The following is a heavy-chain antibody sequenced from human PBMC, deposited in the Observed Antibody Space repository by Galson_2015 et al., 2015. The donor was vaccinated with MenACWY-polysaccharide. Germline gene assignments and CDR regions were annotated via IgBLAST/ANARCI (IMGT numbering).Heavy chain of an antibody. V-gene: IGHV1-2*06. CDR3: AREYHYYGSGSYIGAFDI. Sequence: SVKVSCKASGYTLTGYYMHWVRQAPGQGLEWMGRINPNSGGTNYAQKFQGRVTMTRDTSISTAYMEPSRLRSDDTAVYYCAREYHYYGSGSYIGAFDIWGQGTMVTVSS. CDR1: GYTLTGYY. D-gene: IGHD3-10*01. CDR2: INPNSGGT. J-gene: IGHJ3*02.